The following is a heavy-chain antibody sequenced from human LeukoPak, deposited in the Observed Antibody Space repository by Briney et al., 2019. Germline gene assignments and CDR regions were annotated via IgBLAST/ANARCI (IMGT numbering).Heavy chain of an antibody. CDR3: ARGRGRDHRITGEIPFDY. Sequence: SVKVPCKTSGGSFGNFALNWVRQAPGQGLEWMGRINPLLVTTVYAQDFQGRVTISADTSTTTAYMEVNILTSDDTAVYYCARGRGRDHRITGEIPFDYGGEGTLVTVS. D-gene: IGHD7-27*01. J-gene: IGHJ4*02. CDR1: GGSFGNFA. V-gene: IGHV1-69*04. CDR2: INPLLVTT.